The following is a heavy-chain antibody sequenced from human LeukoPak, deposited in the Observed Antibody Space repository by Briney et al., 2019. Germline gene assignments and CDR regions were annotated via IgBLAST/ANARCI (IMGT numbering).Heavy chain of an antibody. CDR2: ISSSSSYI. V-gene: IGHV3-21*03. Sequence: GGSLRLSCAASGFTFSGYNMNWVRQAPGKGLEWVSSISSSSSYIYYADSVKGRFTISRDNAKNSLYLQMNSLSADDTAVYYCARVRVATTGRYDALNLWGQGTMVTVSS. J-gene: IGHJ3*01. CDR3: ARVRVATTGRYDALNL. D-gene: IGHD5-12*01. CDR1: GFTFSGYN.